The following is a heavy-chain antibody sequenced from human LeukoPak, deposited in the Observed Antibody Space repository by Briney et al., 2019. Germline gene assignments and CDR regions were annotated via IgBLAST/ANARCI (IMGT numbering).Heavy chain of an antibody. Sequence: GGSLRLSCAASGFTVSSNYMSGVRQAPGKGVEWVSVIYSGGSTYYADSVKGRFTISRDNSKNTLYLQMNSLRAEDTAVHYCARDRGAHALWCGEYGDDYWGQGTLVTVSS. CDR2: IYSGGST. CDR1: GFTVSSNY. D-gene: IGHD3-10*01. J-gene: IGHJ4*02. CDR3: ARDRGAHALWCGEYGDDY. V-gene: IGHV3-66*01.